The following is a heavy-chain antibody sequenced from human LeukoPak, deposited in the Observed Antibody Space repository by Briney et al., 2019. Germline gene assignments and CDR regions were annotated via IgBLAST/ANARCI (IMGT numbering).Heavy chain of an antibody. Sequence: SETLSLTCSVSAGSISRYYWSWIRQPPGKELEWIGYIYYSGGTKYNPSLMSRVTISVDTSKNQFSLKLSSVTAADTAVYYCARDYSAGYSGSRGGDAFDIWGQGTMVTVSS. V-gene: IGHV4-59*12. CDR2: IYYSGGT. CDR1: AGSISRYY. J-gene: IGHJ3*02. CDR3: ARDYSAGYSGSRGGDAFDI. D-gene: IGHD5-12*01.